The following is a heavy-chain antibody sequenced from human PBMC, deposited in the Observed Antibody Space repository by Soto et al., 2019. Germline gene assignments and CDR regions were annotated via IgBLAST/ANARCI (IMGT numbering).Heavy chain of an antibody. CDR1: GFTFSSYA. J-gene: IGHJ3*02. Sequence: GGSLRLSCAASGFTFSSYAMSWVRQAPGKGLEWVSAISGSGGSTYYADSVKGRFTISRDNSKNTLYLQMNSLRAEDTAVYYCAKGFMSSSWTLDAFDIWGQGTMVTVSS. CDR3: AKGFMSSSWTLDAFDI. D-gene: IGHD6-13*01. V-gene: IGHV3-23*01. CDR2: ISGSGGST.